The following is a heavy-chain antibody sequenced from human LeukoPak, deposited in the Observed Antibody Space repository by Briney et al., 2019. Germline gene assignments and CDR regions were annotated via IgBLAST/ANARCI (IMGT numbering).Heavy chain of an antibody. CDR1: GFTFSSYW. CDR3: ARDAVRGGDCDY. D-gene: IGHD2-21*02. J-gene: IGHJ4*02. Sequence: PGGSLRLSCAASGFTFSSYWMEWVRQAPGEGPEWVANIKGDGSAEYYVDSVKGRFTISRDNAKNSLYLQMNSLRAEDTAVYYCARDAVRGGDCDYWGQGTLVTVSS. CDR2: IKGDGSAE. V-gene: IGHV3-7*01.